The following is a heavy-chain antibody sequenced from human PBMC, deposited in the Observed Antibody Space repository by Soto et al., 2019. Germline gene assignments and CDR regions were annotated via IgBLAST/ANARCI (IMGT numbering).Heavy chain of an antibody. CDR3: ARDRPVLLWFGENLWGMDV. CDR2: IYYSGST. V-gene: IGHV4-31*03. Sequence: SETLSLTCTVSGGSISSGGYYWSWIRQHPGKGLEWIGYIYYSGSTYYNPSLKSRVTISVDTSKNQFSLKLSSVTAADTAVYYCARDRPVLLWFGENLWGMDVWGQGTTVTVSS. J-gene: IGHJ6*02. CDR1: GGSISSGGYY. D-gene: IGHD3-10*01.